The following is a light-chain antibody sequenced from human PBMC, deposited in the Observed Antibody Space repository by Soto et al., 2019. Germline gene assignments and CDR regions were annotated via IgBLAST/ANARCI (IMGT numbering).Light chain of an antibody. CDR3: CSYSTSTTRYL. Sequence: QSALTQPASVSGSPGQSITISCTGTSSDVGGYTYVSWYQQHPGKAPKLMIYEVSHRPSGISDHFSGSKSGSTASLTISGLQAEDEADYYCCSYSTSTTRYLFGTGTKVTVL. CDR1: SSDVGGYTY. V-gene: IGLV2-14*01. J-gene: IGLJ1*01. CDR2: EVS.